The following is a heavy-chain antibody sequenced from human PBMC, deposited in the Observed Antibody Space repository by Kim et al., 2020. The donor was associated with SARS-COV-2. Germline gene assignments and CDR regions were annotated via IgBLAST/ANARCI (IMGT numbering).Heavy chain of an antibody. Sequence: ASVKVSCKVSGYSLSDLAMHWVRQVPGKGLEWMGGFDPEQGEKVYAEKFQGRVTMTEDTSTHTAHMELSSLRSDDTGVYYCSKDWYGGLTRYWGQGTLV. V-gene: IGHV1-24*01. CDR1: GYSLSDLA. J-gene: IGHJ4*02. CDR2: FDPEQGEK. D-gene: IGHD4-17*01. CDR3: SKDWYGGLTRY.